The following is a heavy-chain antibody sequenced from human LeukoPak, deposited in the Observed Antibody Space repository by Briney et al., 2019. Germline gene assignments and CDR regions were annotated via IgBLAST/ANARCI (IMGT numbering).Heavy chain of an antibody. V-gene: IGHV3-48*01. D-gene: IGHD3/OR15-3a*01. CDR2: ISGSSTTI. J-gene: IGHJ4*02. CDR3: ARDQDWAFDY. CDR1: GFSFSSHS. Sequence: PGGSLRLSCAASGFSFSSHSMNWVRQAPGKGLEWVSYISGSSTTIDYADSAKGRFIISRDNAKKSLYLQMNNLRAKDTAVYYCARDQDWAFDYWGQGTLVTVSS.